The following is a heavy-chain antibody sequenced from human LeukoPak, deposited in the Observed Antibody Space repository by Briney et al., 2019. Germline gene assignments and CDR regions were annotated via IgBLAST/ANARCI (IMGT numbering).Heavy chain of an antibody. D-gene: IGHD6-19*01. V-gene: IGHV3-11*04. CDR2: ISSSGSTI. CDR3: ARKPGIAVAGTRYYYYYMDV. Sequence: PGGSLRLSCAASGFTFSDYYMSWIRQAPGKGLEWVSYISSSGSTIYYADSVKGRFTISRDNAKNSLYLQMNSLRAEDTAVYYCARKPGIAVAGTRYYYYYMDVWGKGTTVTVSS. J-gene: IGHJ6*03. CDR1: GFTFSDYY.